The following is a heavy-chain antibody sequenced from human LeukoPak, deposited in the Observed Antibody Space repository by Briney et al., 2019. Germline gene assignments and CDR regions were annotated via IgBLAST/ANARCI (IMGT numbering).Heavy chain of an antibody. CDR2: IYYSGST. D-gene: IGHD6-19*01. J-gene: IGHJ4*02. V-gene: IGHV4-59*12. CDR1: GGSISSYY. Sequence: PSETLSLTCTVSGGSISSYYWSWIRQPPGKGLEWIGYIYYSGSTNYNPSLKSRVTISVDTSKNQFSLKLSSVTAADTAVYYCARGSGWYFYWGQGILVTVSS. CDR3: ARGSGWYFY.